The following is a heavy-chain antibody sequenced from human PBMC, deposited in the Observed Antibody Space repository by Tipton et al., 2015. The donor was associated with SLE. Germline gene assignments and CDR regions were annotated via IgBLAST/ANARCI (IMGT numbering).Heavy chain of an antibody. CDR2: INHSGST. CDR1: GGSFSGYY. Sequence: ILSLTCAVYGGSFSGYYWSWIRQPLGKGLEWIGEINHSGSTNYNPSLKSRVTISVDTSKNQFSLKLSSVTAADTAVYYCARVKYYYYMDVWGKGTTVTVSS. J-gene: IGHJ6*03. CDR3: ARVKYYYYMDV. V-gene: IGHV4-34*01.